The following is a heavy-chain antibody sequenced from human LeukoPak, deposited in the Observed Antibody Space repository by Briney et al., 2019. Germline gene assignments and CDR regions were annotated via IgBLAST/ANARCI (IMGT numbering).Heavy chain of an antibody. J-gene: IGHJ4*02. V-gene: IGHV3-23*01. CDR3: AKDRGDYPDY. CDR1: GVTFCSYA. Sequence: GGSLRLSCAASGVTFCSYAMSWVRQAPGKGGGWVSAISGSGGSTYYADSVKGRFTISRDNSKNTLYLQMNSLRAEDTAVYYCAKDRGDYPDYWGQGTLVTVSS. D-gene: IGHD3-10*01. CDR2: ISGSGGST.